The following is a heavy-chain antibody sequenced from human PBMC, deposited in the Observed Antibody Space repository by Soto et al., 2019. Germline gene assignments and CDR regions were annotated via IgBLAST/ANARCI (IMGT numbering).Heavy chain of an antibody. CDR2: IWYDGINK. V-gene: IGHV3-33*01. Sequence: QVQLVESGGGVVQPGRSLRLSCAASGFTFSSFGMHWVRQAPGEGLEWVAIIWYDGINKYYSGSVKGRFTISRDNSKNTVYLQMNSLRAEDTAVYYCARDSSDWYKDLWGQGTLVTVSS. D-gene: IGHD6-13*01. CDR1: GFTFSSFG. CDR3: ARDSSDWYKDL. J-gene: IGHJ4*02.